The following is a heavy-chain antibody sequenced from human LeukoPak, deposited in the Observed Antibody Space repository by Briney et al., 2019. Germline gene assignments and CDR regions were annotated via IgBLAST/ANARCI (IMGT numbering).Heavy chain of an antibody. Sequence: PSETLSLTCVVFGGSFSDYYWSWIRQPAGKGLEWIGRIYTSGSTNYNPSLKSRVTMSVDTSKNQFSLKLSSVTAADTAVYYCARVRVGTAMVGGYFDYWGQGTLVTVSS. CDR3: ARVRVGTAMVGGYFDY. J-gene: IGHJ4*02. V-gene: IGHV4-4*07. D-gene: IGHD5-18*01. CDR1: GGSFSDYY. CDR2: IYTSGST.